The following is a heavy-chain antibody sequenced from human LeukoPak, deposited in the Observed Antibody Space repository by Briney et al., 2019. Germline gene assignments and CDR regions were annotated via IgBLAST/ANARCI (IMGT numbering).Heavy chain of an antibody. CDR1: GYTFTSYG. V-gene: IGHV1-18*01. Sequence: GASVKVSCKASGYTFTSYGISWVRQAPGQGLEWMGWVSAYNGNTNYAQKLQGRVTMTTDTSTSTAYMELRSLRSDDTAVYYCARGVAAAGTGWFDPWGQGTPVTVSS. CDR2: VSAYNGNT. D-gene: IGHD6-13*01. CDR3: ARGVAAAGTGWFDP. J-gene: IGHJ5*02.